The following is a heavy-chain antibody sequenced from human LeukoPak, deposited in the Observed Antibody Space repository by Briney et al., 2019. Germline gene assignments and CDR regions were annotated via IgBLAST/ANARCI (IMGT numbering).Heavy chain of an antibody. J-gene: IGHJ4*02. V-gene: IGHV1-69*16. CDR3: ARSSRVNYDTDY. Sequence: ASVKVSCKSFGGTFSSYTISGVGQPTGREGVWMGRIIPILSTANYAQKFQGRVTITTDESTSTAYMEMSRLRSEDTAVYYCARSSRVNYDTDYWGQGTLVTVSS. CDR1: GGTFSSYT. D-gene: IGHD3-22*01. CDR2: IIPILSTA.